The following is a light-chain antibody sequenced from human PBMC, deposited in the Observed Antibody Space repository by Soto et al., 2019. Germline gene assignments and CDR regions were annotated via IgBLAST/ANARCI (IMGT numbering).Light chain of an antibody. CDR2: GAS. J-gene: IGKJ1*01. CDR3: QQYGKSPQAAWT. V-gene: IGKV3-20*01. Sequence: EIVLTQSPDTLSLSPGERATLSCRASQSISNNYLAWYQQKPGQPPRLLIYGASSRATDIPDRFSGSGSGTDFTLTVSRLEPEDVAVYYCQQYGKSPQAAWTFGQGTKVDIK. CDR1: QSISNNY.